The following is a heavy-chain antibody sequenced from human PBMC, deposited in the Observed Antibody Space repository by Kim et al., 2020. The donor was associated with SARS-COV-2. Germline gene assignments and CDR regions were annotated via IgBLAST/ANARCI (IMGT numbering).Heavy chain of an antibody. Sequence: GGSLRLSCAASGFTFSSYDMHWVRQATGKGLEWVSAIGTAGDPYYPGSVKGRFTISRENAKNSLYLQMNSLRAGDTAVYYCARQYSSRSRGNYGMDVWGQGTTVTVSS. D-gene: IGHD6-13*01. V-gene: IGHV3-13*05. CDR3: ARQYSSRSRGNYGMDV. CDR1: GFTFSSYD. J-gene: IGHJ6*02. CDR2: IGTAGDP.